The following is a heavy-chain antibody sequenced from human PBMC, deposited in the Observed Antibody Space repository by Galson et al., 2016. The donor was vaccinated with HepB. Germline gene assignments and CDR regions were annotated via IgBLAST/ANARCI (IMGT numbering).Heavy chain of an antibody. CDR2: ISRSGDST. V-gene: IGHV3-23*01. D-gene: IGHD2-2*01. J-gene: IGHJ6*04. CDR1: GFTFNNYG. CDR3: VQGSTAPAV. Sequence: SLRLSCAASGFTFNNYGMTWVRQAPGKGLEVVSSISRSGDSTDYADSVKGRFIISRDNTKNTLSLQMNGLRAEDTAVYYCVQGSTAPAVWGKGTTVTVSS.